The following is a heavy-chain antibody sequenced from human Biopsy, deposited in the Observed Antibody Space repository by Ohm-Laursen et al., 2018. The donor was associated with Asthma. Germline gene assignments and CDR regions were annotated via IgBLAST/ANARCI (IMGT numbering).Heavy chain of an antibody. V-gene: IGHV1-46*01. Sequence: ASVKVSCKAPGYNFISFAIHWVRQAPGQRLEWVGIINPSGGDTSYPQKFQGRVSVTMDTSTSTAYMELRSLRSEDTATYYCARTYYDFLTGQVKDVFGVWGQGTMVTVSS. CDR3: ARTYYDFLTGQVKDVFGV. CDR2: INPSGGDT. J-gene: IGHJ3*01. D-gene: IGHD3-9*01. CDR1: GYNFISFA.